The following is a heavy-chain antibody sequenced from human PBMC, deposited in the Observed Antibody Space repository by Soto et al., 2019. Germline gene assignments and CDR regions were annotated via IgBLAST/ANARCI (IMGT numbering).Heavy chain of an antibody. D-gene: IGHD3-22*01. CDR2: IYYSGST. Sequence: SETLSLTCTVSGGSVSSGSYYWSWIRQPPGKGLEWIGYIYYSGSTNYNPSLKSRVTISVDTSKNQFSLKLSSVTAADTAVYYCAREPQRLLYYYYYGMDVWGQGTTVTVSS. CDR1: GGSVSSGSYY. CDR3: AREPQRLLYYYYYGMDV. J-gene: IGHJ6*02. V-gene: IGHV4-61*01.